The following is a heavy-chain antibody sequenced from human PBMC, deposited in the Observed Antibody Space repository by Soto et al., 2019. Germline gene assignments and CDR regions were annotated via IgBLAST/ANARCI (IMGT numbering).Heavy chain of an antibody. J-gene: IGHJ6*02. CDR3: ARIIAARTRALWYYGMDV. CDR1: GGSISSYY. D-gene: IGHD6-6*01. V-gene: IGHV4-59*01. CDR2: IYYSGST. Sequence: SSETLSLTCTVSGGSISSYYWSWIRQPPGKGLEWIGYIYYSGSTNYNPSLKSRVTISVDTSKNQFSLKLSSVTAADTAVYYCARIIAARTRALWYYGMDVWGQGTTVTVSS.